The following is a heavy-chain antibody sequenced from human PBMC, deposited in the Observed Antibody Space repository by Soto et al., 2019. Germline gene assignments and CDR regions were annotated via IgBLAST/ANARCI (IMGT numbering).Heavy chain of an antibody. D-gene: IGHD6-25*01. J-gene: IGHJ4*02. CDR1: GYTFTSYD. Sequence: GASVKVSCKASGYTFTSYDINSVRQATGQGLEWMGWMNPNSGNKGYAQKFQGRVTMTRNTSISTAYMELSSLRSEDTAVYYCARDLAGRIDYWGQGTLVTVSS. V-gene: IGHV1-8*01. CDR2: MNPNSGNK. CDR3: ARDLAGRIDY.